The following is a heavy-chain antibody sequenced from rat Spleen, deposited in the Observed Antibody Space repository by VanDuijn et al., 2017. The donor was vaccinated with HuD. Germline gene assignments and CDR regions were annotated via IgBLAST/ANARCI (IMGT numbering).Heavy chain of an antibody. CDR2: ISYSGST. CDR3: ARYWGGFAY. J-gene: IGHJ3*01. CDR1: GYTITSGY. V-gene: IGHV3-4*01. D-gene: IGHD4-6*01. Sequence: EIQLQESGPGLVKPSQSLSLTCSVTGYTITSGYDWSWIRKFPGNKMEWMGNISYSGSTNYNPSLKSRISITRDTSKNQFFLQLNSVTTEDTATYYCARYWGGFAYWGQGTLVTVSS.